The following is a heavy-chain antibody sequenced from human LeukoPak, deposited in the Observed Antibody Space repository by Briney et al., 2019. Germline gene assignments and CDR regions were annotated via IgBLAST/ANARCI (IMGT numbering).Heavy chain of an antibody. D-gene: IGHD5-12*01. CDR1: GFIFSTYS. J-gene: IGHJ4*02. CDR3: ARDAHGYSGFDF. Sequence: PGGSLRLSCAASGFIFSTYSMNWVRQAPGKGLEWVSYISSGSSNIYYADSVKGRFTISRDNAMNLLYLQVDSLRAEDTAVYYCARDAHGYSGFDFWGQGTLVTVSS. CDR2: ISSGSSNI. V-gene: IGHV3-48*04.